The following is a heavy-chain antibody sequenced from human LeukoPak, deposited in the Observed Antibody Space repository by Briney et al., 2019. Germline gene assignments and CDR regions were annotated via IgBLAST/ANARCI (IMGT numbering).Heavy chain of an antibody. Sequence: GGSLRLSCAASGFSFSSFWMTWVRQAPGKGLEWVANIKEDGSRNHCVDSVKGRFTISRDNAKNSLFLQMSSLRVEDTAVYYCARANNAGWFDYWGQGTLVTVSS. CDR1: GFSFSSFW. J-gene: IGHJ4*02. D-gene: IGHD6-19*01. CDR2: IKEDGSRN. CDR3: ARANNAGWFDY. V-gene: IGHV3-7*04.